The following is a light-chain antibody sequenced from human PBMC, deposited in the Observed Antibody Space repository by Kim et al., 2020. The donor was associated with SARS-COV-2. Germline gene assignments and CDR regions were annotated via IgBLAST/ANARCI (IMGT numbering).Light chain of an antibody. J-gene: IGKJ4*01. CDR2: DAS. CDR1: QTGSTC. CDR3: QHRKNWPLT. Sequence: LSPGETASLTRRASQTGSTCLAWYQQKPGQAPRLLIYDASNRATGIPARFSGSGSWTAFTLTISSLEPEAFAVYYCQHRKNWPLTSCGGTKVDTK. V-gene: IGKV3-11*01.